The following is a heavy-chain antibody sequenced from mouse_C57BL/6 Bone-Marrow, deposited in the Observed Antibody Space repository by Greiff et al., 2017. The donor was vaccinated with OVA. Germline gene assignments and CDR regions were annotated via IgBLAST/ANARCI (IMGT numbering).Heavy chain of an antibody. J-gene: IGHJ1*03. CDR3: AREIYYYGSSLWYFDV. D-gene: IGHD1-1*01. Sequence: VQLQQPGAELVKPGASVKLSCKASGYTFTSYWMHWVKQRPGRGLEWIGRIDPNSGGTKYNEKFKSKATLTVAKPSSTAYMQLSSLTSEDSAVYYCAREIYYYGSSLWYFDVWGTGTTVTVSS. V-gene: IGHV1-72*01. CDR1: GYTFTSYW. CDR2: IDPNSGGT.